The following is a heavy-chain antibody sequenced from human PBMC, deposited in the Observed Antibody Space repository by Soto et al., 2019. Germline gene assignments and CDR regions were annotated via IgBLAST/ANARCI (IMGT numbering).Heavy chain of an antibody. D-gene: IGHD3-10*01. CDR3: ARVPLGGRGVIARGAYNWFDP. Sequence: QVQLVQSGAEVKKPGASVKVSCKASGYTFTSYGISWVRQAPGQGLEWMGWISAYNGNTNYAQKLQGRVTMTTDTSTSTAYMELRSLRSDDTAVYYCARVPLGGRGVIARGAYNWFDPWGQGTLVTVSS. CDR2: ISAYNGNT. V-gene: IGHV1-18*01. J-gene: IGHJ5*02. CDR1: GYTFTSYG.